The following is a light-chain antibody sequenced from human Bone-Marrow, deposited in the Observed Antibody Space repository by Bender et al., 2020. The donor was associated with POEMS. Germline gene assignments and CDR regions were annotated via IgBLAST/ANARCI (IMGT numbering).Light chain of an antibody. J-gene: IGLJ3*02. V-gene: IGLV1-40*01. CDR1: SSNTGSGYD. Sequence: QSVLTQPPSVSGAPGQRVTISCTGSSSNTGSGYDINWYQHLPGTAPKLLIYGYNNRPSGVPDRFSGSKSGTSASLAITGLQAEDESDYYGQSYDNSLGGWVFGGGSKLTV. CDR2: GYN. CDR3: QSYDNSLGGWV.